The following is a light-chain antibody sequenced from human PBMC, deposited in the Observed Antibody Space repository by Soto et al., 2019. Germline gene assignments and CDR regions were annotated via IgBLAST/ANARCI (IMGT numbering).Light chain of an antibody. CDR3: QQYHTFSIA. J-gene: IGKJ5*01. Sequence: MKQSASSVSASVGDRVTITCRASQSISSYLNWYQQKPGKAPKLLIYDASSLESGVPSRFSGSGSGTDFTLTISGLQPDDFAAYYCQQYHTFSIAFGQGTRPEIK. CDR2: DAS. V-gene: IGKV1-5*01. CDR1: QSISSY.